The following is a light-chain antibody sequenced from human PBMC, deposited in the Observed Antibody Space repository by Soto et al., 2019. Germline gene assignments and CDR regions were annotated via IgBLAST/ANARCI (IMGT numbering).Light chain of an antibody. Sequence: DIVLTQSPVTLSLSPGERATLSCRASQSLRSSYLAWYQQKPGQAPRLLMYGASNRAAGFADRFSGSGSGTDFTLTISRLEPEDFAVYYWHCQQFAESSLYTFGQGTKVEMK. V-gene: IGKV3-20*01. CDR1: QSLRSSY. CDR2: GAS. CDR3: HCQQFAESSLYT. J-gene: IGKJ2*01.